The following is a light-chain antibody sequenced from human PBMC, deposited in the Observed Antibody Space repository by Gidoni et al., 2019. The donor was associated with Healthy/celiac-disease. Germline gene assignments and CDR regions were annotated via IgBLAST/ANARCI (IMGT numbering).Light chain of an antibody. CDR1: QSISSW. V-gene: IGKV1-5*03. CDR3: QQYNSLWT. J-gene: IGKJ1*01. CDR2: KAS. Sequence: DIQMPQSPSTLPASVGDRVTITCRPSQSISSWLAWYQQKPGKAPKLLSDKASSLESGVPSRCSSSGSRKEFTLTSSSLQPDDFATYYCQQYNSLWTFGQGTKVEIK.